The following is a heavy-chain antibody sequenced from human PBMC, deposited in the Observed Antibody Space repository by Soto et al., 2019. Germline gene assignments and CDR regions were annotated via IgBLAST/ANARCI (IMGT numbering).Heavy chain of an antibody. Sequence: GGSRRLSWAASGFSIRRHFMSWVRQAPGKGLEWVSVVYNDGRTFYADSVKGRFTSSRDNSKNTVYLEMNSLRAEDTATYYCARAHSHFHDSGPWGQGTLVTVSS. CDR2: VYNDGRT. CDR1: GFSIRRHF. J-gene: IGHJ5*02. CDR3: ARAHSHFHDSGP. V-gene: IGHV3-53*01. D-gene: IGHD3-3*01.